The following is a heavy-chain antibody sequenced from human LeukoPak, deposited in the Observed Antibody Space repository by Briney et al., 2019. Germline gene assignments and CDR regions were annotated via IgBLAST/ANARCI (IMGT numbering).Heavy chain of an antibody. CDR3: ARAPLDIVVVPAATQSGIDY. J-gene: IGHJ4*02. D-gene: IGHD2-2*01. CDR1: GGSFSGYY. V-gene: IGHV4-34*01. CDR2: INHSGST. Sequence: TLSLTCAVYGGSFSGYYWTWIRQPPGRGLEWIGEINHSGSTNYNPSLKSRVTISVDTSKNQFSLKLSSVTAADTAVYYCARAPLDIVVVPAATQSGIDYWGQGTLVTVSS.